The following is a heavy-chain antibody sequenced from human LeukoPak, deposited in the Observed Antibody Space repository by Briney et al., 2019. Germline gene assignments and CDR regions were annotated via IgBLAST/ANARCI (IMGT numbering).Heavy chain of an antibody. D-gene: IGHD6-13*01. CDR1: GFAFSLYA. Sequence: GGSLRLSCAASGFAFSLYAMSWVRLAPGKGLEWVAYISSSSSYTDYPDSVKGRFTISRDNAMNSLFLQMNSLRAEDTAVYYCASTSEAGTVDSWGQGTLVTVSS. J-gene: IGHJ4*02. V-gene: IGHV3-11*03. CDR2: ISSSSSYT. CDR3: ASTSEAGTVDS.